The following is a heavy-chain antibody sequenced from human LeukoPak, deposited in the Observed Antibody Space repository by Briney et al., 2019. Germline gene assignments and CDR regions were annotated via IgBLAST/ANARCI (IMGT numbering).Heavy chain of an antibody. V-gene: IGHV3-23*01. CDR1: GFTFSSYA. Sequence: PGGSLRLSCAASGFTFSSYAMTWVRQAPGKGLEWVSGISGGGDSTYYADSVKGRFTISRDNSKKTLYLQMNSLRAEDTAVYYCAKEPRYSSSNYYYYYMDVWGKGTTVTVSS. CDR2: ISGGGDST. D-gene: IGHD6-6*01. J-gene: IGHJ6*03. CDR3: AKEPRYSSSNYYYYYMDV.